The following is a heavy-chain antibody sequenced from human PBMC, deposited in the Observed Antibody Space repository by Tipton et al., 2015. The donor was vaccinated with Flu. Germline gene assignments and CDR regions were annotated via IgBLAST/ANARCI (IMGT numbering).Heavy chain of an antibody. J-gene: IGHJ6*02. D-gene: IGHD3-10*01. Sequence: QVQLVQSGPEVKKPGASVRVSCKASGYTFTSYGITWVRQAPGQGLEWMGWISAYTGNTNFAQRFQGRVTMTTDTSTNTAFMELTSLRSDDTAVYYCARESLQGVVSLYNGMDVWGQGTKVTVSS. CDR1: GYTFTSYG. V-gene: IGHV1-18*01. CDR2: ISAYTGNT. CDR3: ARESLQGVVSLYNGMDV.